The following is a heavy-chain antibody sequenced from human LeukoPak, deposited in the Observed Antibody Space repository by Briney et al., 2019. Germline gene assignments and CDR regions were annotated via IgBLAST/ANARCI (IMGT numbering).Heavy chain of an antibody. CDR2: INPNSGFT. CDR3: ARLADCSSSSCRSFDY. V-gene: IGHV1-2*02. D-gene: IGHD2-2*01. CDR1: GYPFTGYY. Sequence: ASVKVSCKASGYPFTGYYLHWVRQAPGQGLEWLGWINPNSGFTNYAQKFQGRVTMTRDTSISTAYMELSRLRSDDTAVYYCARLADCSSSSCRSFDYWGQGTLVTVSS. J-gene: IGHJ4*02.